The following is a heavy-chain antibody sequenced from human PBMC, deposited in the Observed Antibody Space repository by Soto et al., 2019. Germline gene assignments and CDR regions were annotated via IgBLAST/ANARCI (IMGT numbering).Heavy chain of an antibody. J-gene: IGHJ4*02. CDR3: ARDGSGWDYYFDY. CDR1: GFTFSKYW. CDR2: ISDDGTST. Sequence: SLRLSCAASGFTFSKYWMHWVRQVPGKGLVWVSRISDDGTSTIYADSVKGRFTVSRDDAKNTLYLQMNSLRAEDTAVYYCARDGSGWDYYFDYWGQGQWSPSPQ. D-gene: IGHD6-19*01. V-gene: IGHV3-74*01.